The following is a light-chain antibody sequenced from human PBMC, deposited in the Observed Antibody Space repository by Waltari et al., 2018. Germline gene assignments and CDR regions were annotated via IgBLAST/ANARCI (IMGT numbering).Light chain of an antibody. CDR1: SSDVGGYNY. CDR3: CSYAGSYTYMV. J-gene: IGLJ2*01. Sequence: QSALTQPRSVSGSPGQSVTISCTGTSSDVGGYNYVPWYQQHPGKAPKLMIYDVSKRPSGVPDRFSGSKSGNTASLTISGLQAEDEADYHCCSYAGSYTYMVFGGGTKLTVL. V-gene: IGLV2-11*01. CDR2: DVS.